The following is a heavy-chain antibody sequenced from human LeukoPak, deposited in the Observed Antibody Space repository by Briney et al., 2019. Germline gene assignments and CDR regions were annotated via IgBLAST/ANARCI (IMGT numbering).Heavy chain of an antibody. Sequence: GGSLRLSCVASGFTVSSNSMNWVRQAPGKGLEWVSILFSGGSALYADSVKGRFTISRDNSKNTLYLQMNSLRAEDTAVYYCARDQGYCTTTSCFDIGYYLDCWGQGALVTVSS. V-gene: IGHV3-53*01. J-gene: IGHJ4*02. CDR3: ARDQGYCTTTSCFDIGYYLDC. CDR1: GFTVSSNS. CDR2: LFSGGSA. D-gene: IGHD2-2*01.